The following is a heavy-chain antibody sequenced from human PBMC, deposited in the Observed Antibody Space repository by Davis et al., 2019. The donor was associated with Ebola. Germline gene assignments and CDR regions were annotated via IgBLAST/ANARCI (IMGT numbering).Heavy chain of an antibody. CDR1: GFTFSSYA. CDR2: ISGSGGAT. J-gene: IGHJ6*04. D-gene: IGHD3-3*01. Sequence: GESLKISCVASGFTFSSYATNWVRQAPGKGLEWVSSISGSGGATYYADSVKGRFTISRDNSKNTLYLQMNSLRAEDTAVYYCARSGLSFGLVKYHYGMDVWGKGTTVTVSS. V-gene: IGHV3-23*01. CDR3: ARSGLSFGLVKYHYGMDV.